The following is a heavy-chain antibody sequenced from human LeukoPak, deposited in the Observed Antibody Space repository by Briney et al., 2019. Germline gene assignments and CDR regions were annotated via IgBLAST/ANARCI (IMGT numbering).Heavy chain of an antibody. CDR1: SGSISGHY. V-gene: IGHV4-59*08. J-gene: IGHJ4*02. CDR3: ARQAQSPYSGSFDY. D-gene: IGHD1-26*01. Sequence: SETLSLTCSVSSGSISGHYWTWVRQPPGQGLEWVAYIYYSGVTKYNPSPMSRVTISVDTSKNQFSLKLSSVTAADTAVYYCARQAQSPYSGSFDYWGQGTLVTVSS. CDR2: IYYSGVT.